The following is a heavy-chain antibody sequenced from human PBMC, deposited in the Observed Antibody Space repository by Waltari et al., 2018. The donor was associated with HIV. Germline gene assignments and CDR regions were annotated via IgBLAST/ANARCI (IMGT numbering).Heavy chain of an antibody. J-gene: IGHJ4*02. D-gene: IGHD4-17*01. Sequence: QLQLQESGPGLVKPSETLSLTCTVSGGSISSSSYYWGWIRQPPGKGLEWIGSIYYSGSTYYNPSLKSRVTISVDTSKNQFSLKLSSVTAADTAVYYCARLPTSYGDYHFDYWGQGTLVTVSS. CDR2: IYYSGST. CDR1: GGSISSSSYY. V-gene: IGHV4-39*01. CDR3: ARLPTSYGDYHFDY.